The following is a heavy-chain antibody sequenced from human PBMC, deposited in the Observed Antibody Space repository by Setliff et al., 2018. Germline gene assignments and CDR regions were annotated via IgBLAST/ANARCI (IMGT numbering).Heavy chain of an antibody. J-gene: IGHJ6*04. CDR2: ISASSGRT. CDR3: ARAKMEESGKAQAGMDV. Sequence: GGSLRLSCAASGFTFTNYAFSWVRQAPGKGLEWVSAISASSGRTYYADFVKGRFTISRDTSENTLSLEMNSLTAEDTAVYYCARAKMEESGKAQAGMDVWGKGTAVTVSS. CDR1: GFTFTNYA. D-gene: IGHD6-13*01. V-gene: IGHV3-23*01.